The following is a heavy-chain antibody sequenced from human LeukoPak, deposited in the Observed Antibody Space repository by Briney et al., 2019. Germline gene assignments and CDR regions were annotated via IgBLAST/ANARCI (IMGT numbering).Heavy chain of an antibody. D-gene: IGHD4-17*01. CDR2: ISSSGSTI. CDR1: GFTFSSYE. V-gene: IGHV3-48*03. Sequence: GGSLRLSCAASGFTFSSYEMNWVRQAPGKGLEWVSYISSSGSTIYYADSVKGRSTISRDNAKNSLYLQMNSLRAEDTAVYYCARVGSSETTVTKNAFDIWGQGTMVTVSS. CDR3: ARVGSSETTVTKNAFDI. J-gene: IGHJ3*02.